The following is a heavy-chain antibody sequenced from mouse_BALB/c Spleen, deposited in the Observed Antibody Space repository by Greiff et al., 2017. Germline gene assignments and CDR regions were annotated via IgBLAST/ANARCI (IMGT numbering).Heavy chain of an antibody. J-gene: IGHJ4*01. V-gene: IGHV1-7*01. CDR1: GYTFTSYW. Sequence: VKLQESGAELAKPGASVKMSCKASGYTFTSYWMHWVKQRPGQGLEWIGYINPSTGYTEYNQKFKDKATLTADKSSSTAYMQLSSLTSEDSAVYYCARGRYGPYYAMDYWGQGTSVTVSS. CDR2: INPSTGYT. D-gene: IGHD1-1*01. CDR3: ARGRYGPYYAMDY.